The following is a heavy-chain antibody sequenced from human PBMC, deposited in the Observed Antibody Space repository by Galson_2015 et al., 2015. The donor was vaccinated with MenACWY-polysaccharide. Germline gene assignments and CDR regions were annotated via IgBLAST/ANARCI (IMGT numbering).Heavy chain of an antibody. J-gene: IGHJ5*02. CDR2: IYNSGST. CDR3: AREPTYSGSFGWFDP. Sequence: ETLSLTCTVSGDSINAYYLSWIRQPPGKGLEWIGYIYNSGSTNYNPSLESRVTISLDTSKNQFSLRLTSVSAADTAIYYCAREPTYSGSFGWFDPWGQGTLVTVSS. CDR1: GDSINAYY. V-gene: IGHV4-59*01. D-gene: IGHD1-26*01.